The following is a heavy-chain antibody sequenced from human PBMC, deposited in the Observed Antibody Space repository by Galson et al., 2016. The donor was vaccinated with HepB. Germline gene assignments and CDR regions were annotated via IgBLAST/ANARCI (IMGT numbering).Heavy chain of an antibody. D-gene: IGHD3-3*01. CDR2: LSSAGGSR. CDR3: ARDGFIFWGGYMDV. V-gene: IGHV3-23*01. Sequence: SLRLSCAASGFTFTNYVINWVRQAPGKGLEWISSLSSAGGSRYYADSVKGRFNISRDNSKNTVSLQMNNLTAEDTAGYYCARDGFIFWGGYMDVWGKGTTVIVSS. J-gene: IGHJ6*03. CDR1: GFTFTNYV.